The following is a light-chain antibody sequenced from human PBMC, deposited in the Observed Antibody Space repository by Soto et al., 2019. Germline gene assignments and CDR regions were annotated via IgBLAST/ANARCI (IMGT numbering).Light chain of an antibody. V-gene: IGKV3-15*01. CDR2: AAS. J-gene: IGKJ1*01. Sequence: IVMTQSPATLSVSPGERATLSCRASQSISSNLAWYQQKPDQVPRLLIYAASTRATGIPARFGGSGSGTDFTLTISSLQSEDFAVYYCQQYSNWPWTFGQGTKVDIK. CDR1: QSISSN. CDR3: QQYSNWPWT.